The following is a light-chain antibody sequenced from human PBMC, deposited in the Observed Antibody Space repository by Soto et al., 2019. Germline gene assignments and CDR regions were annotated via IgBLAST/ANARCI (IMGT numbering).Light chain of an antibody. Sequence: LTQPASVSGSPGQSITISCTGTNNLVSWYQQHPGKAPKVVVYEGTKRPSGVSNRFSGSNSGGTASLTISGLQAKDEASYFCCAYVGARSYVFGPGTKVTVL. V-gene: IGLV2-23*01. CDR2: EGT. CDR1: NNL. CDR3: CAYVGARSYV. J-gene: IGLJ1*01.